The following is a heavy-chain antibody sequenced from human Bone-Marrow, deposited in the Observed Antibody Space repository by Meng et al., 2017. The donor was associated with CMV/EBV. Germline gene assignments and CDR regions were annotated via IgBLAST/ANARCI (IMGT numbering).Heavy chain of an antibody. J-gene: IGHJ6*02. D-gene: IGHD6-13*01. Sequence: GESLKISCAASGFTVSSNYMSWVRQAPGKGLEWVSSISSSSSYIYYADSVKGRFTISRDNAKNSLYLQMNSLRAEDTAVYYCARDLQYSSSWYWGSSDYYYGMDVWGQGTTVTVSS. CDR2: ISSSSSYI. CDR1: GFTVSSNY. CDR3: ARDLQYSSSWYWGSSDYYYGMDV. V-gene: IGHV3-21*01.